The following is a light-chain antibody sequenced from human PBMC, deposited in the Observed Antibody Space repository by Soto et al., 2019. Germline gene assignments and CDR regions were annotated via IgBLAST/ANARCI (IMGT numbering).Light chain of an antibody. CDR1: QGLMSY. Sequence: DVQLTQSPSLLAASVGDRVTITCRANQGLMSYLAWYQQKPGKAAKLLIYAASTLQSGVPSSFSGSGSGTEFTLTINTLQPEDFATYYCQQLNTYPPTFGQGTRLEIK. V-gene: IGKV1-9*01. CDR2: AAS. J-gene: IGKJ5*01. CDR3: QQLNTYPPT.